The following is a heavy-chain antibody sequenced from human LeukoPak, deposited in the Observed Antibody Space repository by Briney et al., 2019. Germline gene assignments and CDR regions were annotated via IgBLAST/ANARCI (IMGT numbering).Heavy chain of an antibody. J-gene: IGHJ5*02. CDR2: FDPEDGET. Sequence: ASVKVSCKVSGYTLTELSMHWVRQAPGKGLEWMGGFDPEDGETIYAQKFQGRVTMSEDTSTDTAYMELSSLRSEDTAVYYCAHTGVVPAAKLGWFDPWGQGTLVTVSS. CDR3: AHTGVVPAAKLGWFDP. D-gene: IGHD2-2*01. CDR1: GYTLTELS. V-gene: IGHV1-24*01.